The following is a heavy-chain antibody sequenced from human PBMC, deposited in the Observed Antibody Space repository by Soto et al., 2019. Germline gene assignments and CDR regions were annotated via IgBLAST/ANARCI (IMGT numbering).Heavy chain of an antibody. J-gene: IGHJ6*02. CDR2: IYYSGST. CDR3: ARASCGGDCPPIYYYYGMDV. Sequence: SETLSLTCTVSAGSVSSGSYYWSWIRQPPGKGLEWIGYIYYSGSTNYNPSLKSRVTISVDTSKNQFSLKLSSVTAADTAVYYCARASCGGDCPPIYYYYGMDVWGQGTTVTVSS. CDR1: AGSVSSGSYY. D-gene: IGHD2-21*02. V-gene: IGHV4-61*01.